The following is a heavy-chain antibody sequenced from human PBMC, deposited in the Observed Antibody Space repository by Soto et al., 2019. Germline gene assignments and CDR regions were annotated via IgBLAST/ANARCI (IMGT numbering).Heavy chain of an antibody. CDR1: GYTFTSYG. CDR3: ARGVSMAGRPGFFHH. J-gene: IGHJ1*01. Sequence: SVKVSCKASGYTFTSYGISWVRQAPGQGLEWLGGITPMSGTTDYAQKFQGRVTISADKSTGTAYFELSSLTFDDTGVYYCARGVSMAGRPGFFHHWGQGSLVTVSS. V-gene: IGHV1-69*06. CDR2: ITPMSGTT. D-gene: IGHD6-6*01.